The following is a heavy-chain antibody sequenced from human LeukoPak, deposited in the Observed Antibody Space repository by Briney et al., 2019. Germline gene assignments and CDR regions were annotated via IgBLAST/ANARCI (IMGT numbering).Heavy chain of an antibody. Sequence: GGSLRLSCAASGFTFSNYAMSWVRQAPGKGLEWVSAISGTGGSTYYADSVKGRFTISRDNSKNTVYLQMSSLRAEDTAVYYCAKDGGIAAVTASSFCDYWGQGTLVTVSS. CDR3: AKDGGIAAVTASSFCDY. D-gene: IGHD6-13*01. V-gene: IGHV3-23*01. CDR2: ISGTGGST. CDR1: GFTFSNYA. J-gene: IGHJ4*02.